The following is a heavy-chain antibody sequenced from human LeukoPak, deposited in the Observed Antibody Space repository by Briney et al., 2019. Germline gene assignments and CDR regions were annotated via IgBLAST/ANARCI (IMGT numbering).Heavy chain of an antibody. V-gene: IGHV4-4*09. J-gene: IGHJ3*02. Sequence: SETLSLTCTVSGGSISSYYWSWIRQPPGKGLEWIGYIYTSGSTNYNPSLKSRVTISVDTSKNQFSLKLGSVTAADTAVYYCACTSIAARGAFDIWGQGTMVTVSS. D-gene: IGHD6-6*01. CDR3: ACTSIAARGAFDI. CDR2: IYTSGST. CDR1: GGSISSYY.